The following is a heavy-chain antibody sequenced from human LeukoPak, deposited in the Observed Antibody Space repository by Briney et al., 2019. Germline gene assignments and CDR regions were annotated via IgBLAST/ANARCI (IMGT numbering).Heavy chain of an antibody. D-gene: IGHD2-2*02. CDR2: ISSSGSTI. CDR1: GFTFSDYY. CDR3: ARDWSATLYAFDI. J-gene: IGHJ3*02. Sequence: KPGGSLRLSCAASGFTFSDYYMSWIRQAPGKGLEWVSYISSSGSTIYYADSVKGRFTISRDNAKNSLYLQMNSLRAEDTAVYYCARDWSATLYAFDIWGQGTMVTVSS. V-gene: IGHV3-11*01.